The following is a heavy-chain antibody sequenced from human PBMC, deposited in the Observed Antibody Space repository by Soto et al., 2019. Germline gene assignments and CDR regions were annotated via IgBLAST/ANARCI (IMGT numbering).Heavy chain of an antibody. D-gene: IGHD1-26*01. CDR1: GIIFTGYG. V-gene: IGHV3-33*01. CDR3: ARDRVGATVFFGFFDY. CDR2: IRFDGTNT. Sequence: QVQLVESGGGVVQPGGSLRLSCAASGIIFTGYGMHWVRQAPGQGLEWVAVIRFDGTNTYYADSVKGRFTITRDNSKNMLYLQMNSLRAEDTAVYYCARDRVGATVFFGFFDYWGQGALVTVSS. J-gene: IGHJ4*02.